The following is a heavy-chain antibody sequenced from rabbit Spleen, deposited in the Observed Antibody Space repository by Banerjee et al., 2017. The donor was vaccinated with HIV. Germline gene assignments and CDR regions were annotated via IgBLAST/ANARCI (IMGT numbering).Heavy chain of an antibody. CDR1: GFSFSSSYY. Sequence: QEQLVESGGGLVQPEGSLTLTCTASGFSFSSSYYMCWVRQAPGKGLEWIACIYAGSSGSTYYASWAKGRFTISKTSSTTVTLQMTSLTAADTATYFCARWASGSDSGLYNLWGQGTLVTVS. V-gene: IGHV1S45*01. J-gene: IGHJ4*01. CDR2: IYAGSSGST. CDR3: ARWASGSDSGLYNL. D-gene: IGHD1-1*01.